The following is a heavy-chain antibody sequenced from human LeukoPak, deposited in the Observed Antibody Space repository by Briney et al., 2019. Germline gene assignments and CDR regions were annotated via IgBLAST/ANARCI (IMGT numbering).Heavy chain of an antibody. CDR3: AKDRGIQLRVFDY. V-gene: IGHV3-21*01. CDR2: ISSSSSYI. CDR1: GFTFSSYS. Sequence: GGSLRLSCAASGFTFSSYSMNWVRQAPGKGLEWVSSISSSSSYIYYADSVKGRFTISRDNAKNSLYLQMNSLRAEDTAVYYCAKDRGIQLRVFDYWGQGTLVTVSS. D-gene: IGHD5-18*01. J-gene: IGHJ4*02.